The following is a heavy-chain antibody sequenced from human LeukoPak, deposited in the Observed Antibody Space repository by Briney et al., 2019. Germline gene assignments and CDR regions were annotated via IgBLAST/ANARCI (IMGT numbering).Heavy chain of an antibody. CDR3: AKERGVAKPFDY. Sequence: GGSLRLSCAVSGFTFSTYGMNWVRQAPGKGLERVSAISDNGERTYYADSVKGRFAISRDNSKSTLYLQMNSLRAEDTAIYYCAKERGVAKPFDYWGQGTLVTVSS. V-gene: IGHV3-23*01. J-gene: IGHJ4*02. CDR1: GFTFSTYG. CDR2: ISDNGERT. D-gene: IGHD2-8*02.